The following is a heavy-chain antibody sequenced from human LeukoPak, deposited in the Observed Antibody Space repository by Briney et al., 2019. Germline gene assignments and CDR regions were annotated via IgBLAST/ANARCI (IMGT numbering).Heavy chain of an antibody. J-gene: IGHJ6*02. D-gene: IGHD5-12*01. Sequence: SETLSLTCTVYGGSFSGYYWSWLRQPPGKGLEWFGEINHSGSTTYNPSLKRPVTISVATSKNPFYPKLSSVTAADTAVYYCASARGYSGYDTSRYYYYGMDVWGQGTTVTVSS. CDR1: GGSFSGYY. CDR3: ASARGYSGYDTSRYYYYGMDV. V-gene: IGHV4-34*01. CDR2: INHSGST.